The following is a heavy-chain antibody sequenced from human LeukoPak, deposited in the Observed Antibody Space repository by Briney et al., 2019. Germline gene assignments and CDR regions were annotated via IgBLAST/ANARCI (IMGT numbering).Heavy chain of an antibody. CDR3: ARNPGYCSNGVCPYFDY. V-gene: IGHV1-46*01. D-gene: IGHD2-8*01. CDR2: FNPSGGST. Sequence: ASVKVSCKASGYTFTTYYMHWVRQAPGQGLEWMGVFNPSGGSTSYAQKFQGRVTMTRDTSTSTVYMELSSLRSEDTAVYYCARNPGYCSNGVCPYFDYWGQGTLVTVSS. CDR1: GYTFTTYY. J-gene: IGHJ4*02.